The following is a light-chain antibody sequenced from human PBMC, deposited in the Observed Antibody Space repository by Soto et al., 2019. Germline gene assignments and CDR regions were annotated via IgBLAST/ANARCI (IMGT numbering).Light chain of an antibody. Sequence: QSALTQPASVSGSPGQSITISCTGTSSDVGSYHLVSWYQQHPGKAPKLMIYEGSKRPSGVSNRFSGSKSGNTASLTISGLQAEDEADYNCCSYAVSSTFVVFGGGTKLTVL. CDR3: CSYAVSSTFVV. V-gene: IGLV2-23*03. CDR1: SSDVGSYHL. CDR2: EGS. J-gene: IGLJ2*01.